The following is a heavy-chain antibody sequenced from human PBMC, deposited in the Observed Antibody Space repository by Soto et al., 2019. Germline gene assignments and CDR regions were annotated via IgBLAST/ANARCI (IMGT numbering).Heavy chain of an antibody. V-gene: IGHV4-59*01. CDR2: IYYSGST. Sequence: SETLSLTCTVSGGSISSYYWSWIRQPPGKGLEWIGYIYYSGSTNYNPSLKSRVTISVDTSKNQFSLKLSSVTAADTAVYYCARGENHYDYIWGSYSFDYWGQGTLVTVSS. CDR3: ARGENHYDYIWGSYSFDY. J-gene: IGHJ4*02. D-gene: IGHD3-16*01. CDR1: GGSISSYY.